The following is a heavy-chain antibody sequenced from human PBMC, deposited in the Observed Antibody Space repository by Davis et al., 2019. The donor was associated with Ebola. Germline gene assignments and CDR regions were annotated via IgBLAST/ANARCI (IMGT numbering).Heavy chain of an antibody. CDR1: GGSMASGTSF. J-gene: IGHJ5*02. Sequence: SETLSLTCSVSGGSMASGTSFWGWIRQPPGRGLEWIGGIGTDFYRGDTHYNPSLKRRVTIVLDTSKNQFSLKLSSVTAADTAVYYCARGGRFLEWSRVDPWGQGTLVTVSS. CDR2: IGTDFYRGDT. D-gene: IGHD3-3*01. CDR3: ARGGRFLEWSRVDP. V-gene: IGHV4-39*01.